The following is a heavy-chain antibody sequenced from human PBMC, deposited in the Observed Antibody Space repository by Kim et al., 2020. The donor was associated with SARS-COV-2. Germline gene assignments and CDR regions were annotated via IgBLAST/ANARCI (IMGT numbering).Heavy chain of an antibody. Sequence: SETLSLTCTVSGGSISSYYWSWIRQPPGKGLEWIGCIFYSGSTKYSPSLKSRVTTSVDTSKSQVSLKLNSVTAADTAVYFCARSHLYYHGAKSDPYYFDLWGQGILVTVSS. CDR3: ARSHLYYHGAKSDPYYFDL. J-gene: IGHJ4*02. CDR2: IFYSGST. V-gene: IGHV4-59*01. D-gene: IGHD3-22*01. CDR1: GGSISSYY.